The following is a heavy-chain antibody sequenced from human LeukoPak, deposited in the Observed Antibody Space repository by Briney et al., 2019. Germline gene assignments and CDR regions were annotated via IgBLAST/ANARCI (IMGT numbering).Heavy chain of an antibody. CDR1: GFTVSSNS. J-gene: IGHJ6*03. CDR3: ARDIKQLANLPAHYYYYMDV. CDR2: IYAGGST. D-gene: IGHD6-13*01. Sequence: GGSLRLSCAASGFTVSSNSMNWVRQAPGKGLEWVSVIYAGGSTNYADSVKGRFTISRDNRKNTLSLQMNSLGVEDTAVYYCARDIKQLANLPAHYYYYMDVWGKGTTVTVSS. V-gene: IGHV3-66*02.